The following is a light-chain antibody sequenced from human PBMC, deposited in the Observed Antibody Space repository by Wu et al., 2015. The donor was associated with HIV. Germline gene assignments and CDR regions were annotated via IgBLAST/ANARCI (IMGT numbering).Light chain of an antibody. J-gene: IGKJ1*01. CDR3: QKYNTAPWT. Sequence: IQLTQSPSSLSASVGDRVTITCRASQDISSYLAWFHQKPGKAPKLLIYGASTLQSGVPSRFSGRGSGTDFTLTISSLQPEDVATYYCQKYNTAPWTFGQGTKVEMK. CDR2: GAS. V-gene: IGKV1-9*01. CDR1: QDISSY.